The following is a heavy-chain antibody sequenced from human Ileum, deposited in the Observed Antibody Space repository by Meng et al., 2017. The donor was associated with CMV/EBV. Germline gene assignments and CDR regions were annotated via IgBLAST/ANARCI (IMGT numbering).Heavy chain of an antibody. V-gene: IGHV3-30*18. CDR2: ISYDGSKK. CDR3: AKDWYGSDSYLFDY. CDR1: GCTFSPFG. J-gene: IGHJ4*02. D-gene: IGHD3-10*01. Sequence: SGCTFSPFGIHWVRQAPGKGLEWVALISYDGSKKYYADSVKGRFTISRDNSKNTVFLQMDSLRAEDTAVFYCAKDWYGSDSYLFDYWGQGTLVTVSS.